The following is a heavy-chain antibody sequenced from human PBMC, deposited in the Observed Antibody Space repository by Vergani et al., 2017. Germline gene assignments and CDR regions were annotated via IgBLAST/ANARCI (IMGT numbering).Heavy chain of an antibody. J-gene: IGHJ2*01. V-gene: IGHV4-39*01. CDR2: IYNSGNG. CDR3: ASGKYYSDSTAHFRGRYFDV. D-gene: IGHD3-16*01. CDR1: GDSIISRSYY. Sequence: QMQLQESGPGLVKASETLSLTCTVSGDSIISRSYYWGWIRQPPGKGLEWSGSIYNSGNGDSSSSLKSRVTISADTSKNQFSLRLTPVTAADTAVYYCASGKYYSDSTAHFRGRYFDVWGRGTLVTVPS.